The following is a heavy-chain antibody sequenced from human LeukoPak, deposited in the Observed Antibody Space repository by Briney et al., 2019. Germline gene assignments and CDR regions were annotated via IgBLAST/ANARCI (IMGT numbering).Heavy chain of an antibody. Sequence: PGRSLRLSCAASGFTFSSYGMHWVRQAPGKGLEWVAVIWYDGSNKYYADSVKGRFTISRDNSKNTLYQQMNSLRAEDTAVYYCARDRWGAFDIWGQGTMVTVSS. CDR1: GFTFSSYG. CDR2: IWYDGSNK. D-gene: IGHD3-16*01. V-gene: IGHV3-33*01. CDR3: ARDRWGAFDI. J-gene: IGHJ3*02.